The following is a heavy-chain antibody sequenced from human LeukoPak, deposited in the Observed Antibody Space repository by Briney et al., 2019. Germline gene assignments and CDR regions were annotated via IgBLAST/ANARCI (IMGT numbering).Heavy chain of an antibody. V-gene: IGHV3-23*01. CDR2: ISGSGGST. Sequence: GGSLRLSCAASGSTFSSYAMSWVRQAPGKGLEWVSAISGSGGSTYYADSVKGRFTISRDNSKNTLYLQMNSLRAEDTAVYYCAKWVVRGVIPSYWYGMDVWGQGTTVTVSS. J-gene: IGHJ6*02. CDR1: GSTFSSYA. CDR3: AKWVVRGVIPSYWYGMDV. D-gene: IGHD3-10*01.